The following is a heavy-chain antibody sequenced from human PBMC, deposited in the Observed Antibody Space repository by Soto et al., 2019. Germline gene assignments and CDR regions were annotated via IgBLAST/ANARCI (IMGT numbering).Heavy chain of an antibody. CDR2: ISGSGGST. CDR1: GFSFSSYA. CDR3: AKAARYYYGSGRDMDV. V-gene: IGHV3-23*01. Sequence: GGSLGLSCAASGFSFSSYAMRWVRQAPGKGLEWVSAISGSGGSTYYADSVKGRFTISRDNSKNTLYLQMNSLRAEDTAVYYCAKAARYYYGSGRDMDVWGQGTTVTVSS. D-gene: IGHD3-10*01. J-gene: IGHJ6*02.